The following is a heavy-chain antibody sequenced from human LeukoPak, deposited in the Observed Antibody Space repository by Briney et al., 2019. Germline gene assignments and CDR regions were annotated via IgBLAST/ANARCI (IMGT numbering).Heavy chain of an antibody. CDR2: IKQDGSEK. CDR1: GFTFSSYW. J-gene: IGHJ6*02. CDR3: AREGGYELDDYYYYGMDV. V-gene: IGHV3-7*01. D-gene: IGHD5-12*01. Sequence: QPGGSLRLSCAASGFTFSSYWMSWVRQAPGKGLEWVANIKQDGSEKYYVDSVKGRFTISRDNAKNSLYLQMNSLRAEDTAVYYCAREGGYELDDYYYYGMDVWGQGTTVTVSS.